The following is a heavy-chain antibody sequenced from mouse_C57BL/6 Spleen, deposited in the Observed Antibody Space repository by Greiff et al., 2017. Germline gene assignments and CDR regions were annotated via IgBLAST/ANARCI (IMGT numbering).Heavy chain of an antibody. CDR2: INPYNGGT. CDR3: ARGDGYYPHAMDY. V-gene: IGHV1-19*01. D-gene: IGHD2-3*01. Sequence: VQLQQSGPVLVKPGASVKMSCKASGYTFTDYYMNWVKQSHGKSLEWIGVINPYNGGTSYNQKFKGKATLTVDKSSSTAYMELNSLTSEDSAVYYCARGDGYYPHAMDYWGQGTSVTVSS. CDR1: GYTFTDYY. J-gene: IGHJ4*01.